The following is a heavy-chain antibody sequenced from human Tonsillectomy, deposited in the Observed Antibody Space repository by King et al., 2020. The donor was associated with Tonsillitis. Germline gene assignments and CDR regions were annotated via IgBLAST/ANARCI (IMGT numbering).Heavy chain of an antibody. D-gene: IGHD3-3*01. CDR3: ARHTIRSGYGEWFDP. V-gene: IGHV4-59*08. CDR2: IYYSGST. CDR1: GGSISSYY. J-gene: IGHJ5*02. Sequence: VQLVESGPGLVKPSETLSLTCTVSGGSISSYYWSWIRQPPGKGLEWIGYIYYSGSTNYNPSLKSRVTISVDTSKNQFSLKLSSVTAADTAVYYCARHTIRSGYGEWFDPWGQGTLVTVSS.